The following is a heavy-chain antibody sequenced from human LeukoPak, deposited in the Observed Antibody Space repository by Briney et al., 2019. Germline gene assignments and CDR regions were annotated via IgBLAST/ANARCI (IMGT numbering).Heavy chain of an antibody. D-gene: IGHD3-10*01. CDR2: ISGSGGST. Sequence: HPGGSLRLSCAASGSTFSSYGMSWVRQAPGKGLEWVSAISGSGGSTYYADSVKGRFTISRDNSKNTLYLQMNSLRAEDTAVYYCAKGSPVRGKYDYWGQGTLVTVSS. CDR3: AKGSPVRGKYDY. J-gene: IGHJ4*02. V-gene: IGHV3-23*01. CDR1: GSTFSSYG.